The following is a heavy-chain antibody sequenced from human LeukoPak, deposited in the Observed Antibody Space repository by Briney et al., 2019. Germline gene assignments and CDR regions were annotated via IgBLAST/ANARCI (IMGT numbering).Heavy chain of an antibody. CDR1: GGSFSGYY. D-gene: IGHD3-22*01. V-gene: IGHV4-59*01. Sequence: SETLSLTCAVYGGSFSGYYWSWIRQPPGKGLEWIGYIYYSGSTNYNPSLKSRVTISVDTSKNQFSLKLSSVTAADTAVYYCARFAKYYYDSSGRLDYWGQGTLVTVSS. CDR2: IYYSGST. J-gene: IGHJ4*02. CDR3: ARFAKYYYDSSGRLDY.